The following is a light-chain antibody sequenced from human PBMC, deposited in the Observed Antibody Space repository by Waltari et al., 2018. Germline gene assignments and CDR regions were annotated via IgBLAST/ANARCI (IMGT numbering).Light chain of an antibody. Sequence: CQANEDIRTYLNWYQHKPVKAPKLLIYDASNLETGVPSRFSGSGSGTDFTLTISSLQPEDLATYYCQQHDNLPSFTFGGGTKVEI. CDR2: DAS. J-gene: IGKJ4*01. CDR3: QQHDNLPSFT. CDR1: EDIRTY. V-gene: IGKV1-33*01.